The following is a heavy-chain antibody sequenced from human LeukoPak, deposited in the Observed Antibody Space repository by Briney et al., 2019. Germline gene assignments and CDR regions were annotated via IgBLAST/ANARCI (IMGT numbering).Heavy chain of an antibody. D-gene: IGHD3-9*01. CDR3: AREGSGDILTGHDAFDI. V-gene: IGHV4-30-2*01. J-gene: IGHJ3*02. Sequence: SGTLSLTCAVSGGSISSGGYSWSWIRQPPGKGLEWIGYIYHSGSTYYNPSLKSRVTISVDRSKNQFSLKLSSVTAADTAVYYCAREGSGDILTGHDAFDIWGQGTMVTVSS. CDR1: GGSISSGGYS. CDR2: IYHSGST.